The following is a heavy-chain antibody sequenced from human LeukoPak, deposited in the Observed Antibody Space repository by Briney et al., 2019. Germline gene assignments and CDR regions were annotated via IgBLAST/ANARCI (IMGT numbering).Heavy chain of an antibody. CDR2: INPNSGGT. D-gene: IGHD6-13*01. V-gene: IGHV1-2*02. CDR3: ARDVRRNNSSHIDC. CDR1: GYTFTGYF. J-gene: IGHJ4*02. Sequence: EASAKVSCKASGYTFTGYFMHWVRQAPGQGPEWMGWINPNSGGTNYAQKFQGRVTMTRDTSINTTYMELSRLKSDDTAVYYCARDVRRNNSSHIDCWGQGALVTVSS.